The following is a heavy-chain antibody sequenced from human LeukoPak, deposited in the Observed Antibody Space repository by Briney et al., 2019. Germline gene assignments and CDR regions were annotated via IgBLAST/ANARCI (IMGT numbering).Heavy chain of an antibody. D-gene: IGHD2-15*01. J-gene: IGHJ3*02. Sequence: GASVKVSCKASGGTFSSYAISWVRQAPGQGLEWMGRIIPIFGTANYAQKFQGRVTITTDESTSTAYMEPSSLRSEDTAVYYCARERVDPGDIVVVVAATRAFDIWGQGTMVTASS. CDR1: GGTFSSYA. CDR3: ARERVDPGDIVVVVAATRAFDI. CDR2: IIPIFGTA. V-gene: IGHV1-69*05.